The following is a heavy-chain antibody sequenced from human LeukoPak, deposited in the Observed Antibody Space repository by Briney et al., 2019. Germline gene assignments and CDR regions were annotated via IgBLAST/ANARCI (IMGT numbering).Heavy chain of an antibody. Sequence: SETLSLTCIVSGGSISSYYWNWIRQPPGKGLEWIGYIYYSGSTNYNPSLKSRVTISVDTSKNQFSLKLSSVTAADTAVYYCARIYYYDSSGPSAGAFDIWGQGTMVTVSS. V-gene: IGHV4-59*01. CDR2: IYYSGST. CDR3: ARIYYYDSSGPSAGAFDI. D-gene: IGHD3-22*01. J-gene: IGHJ3*02. CDR1: GGSISSYY.